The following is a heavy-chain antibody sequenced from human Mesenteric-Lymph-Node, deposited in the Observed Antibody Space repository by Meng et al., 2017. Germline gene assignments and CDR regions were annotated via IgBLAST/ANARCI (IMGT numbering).Heavy chain of an antibody. CDR1: GGAFNSYA. J-gene: IGHJ4*02. Sequence: SVKVSCKASGGAFNSYAFTWVRQAPGQGLEWMGGIIPIIDSVNYAQKFQGRVTITADKSTSTAYMELNSLRSEDTAVYYCARSEYYYDSSGKYYFHFDFWGRGTLVTVSS. CDR2: IIPIIDSV. CDR3: ARSEYYYDSSGKYYFHFDF. D-gene: IGHD3-22*01. V-gene: IGHV1-69*06.